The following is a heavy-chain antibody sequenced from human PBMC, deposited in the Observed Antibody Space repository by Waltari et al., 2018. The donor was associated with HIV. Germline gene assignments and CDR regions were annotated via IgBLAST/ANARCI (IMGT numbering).Heavy chain of an antibody. CDR2: RNPNSGNT. Sequence: QVQLVQSGAEVKKPGASVTVSCKASGSTFTRYEIKWVRQAPGQGLEWMGWRNPNSGNTGYAQKFQGRVTMTRNTSISTAYMELSSLRSEDTAVYYCARSYDYGGNPIYYGMDVWGQGTTVTVSS. CDR1: GSTFTRYE. V-gene: IGHV1-8*02. CDR3: ARSYDYGGNPIYYGMDV. D-gene: IGHD4-17*01. J-gene: IGHJ6*02.